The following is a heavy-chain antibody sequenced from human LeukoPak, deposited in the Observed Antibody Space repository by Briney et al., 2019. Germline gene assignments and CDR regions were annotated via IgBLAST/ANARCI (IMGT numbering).Heavy chain of an antibody. CDR1: GGSFSGYY. V-gene: IGHV4-34*01. Sequence: SETRSLTCAVYGGSFSGYYWSWIRQPPGKGLEWIGEINHSGTTNYNPSLKSRVTISVDTSKNQFSLKLTSVIAADRAVYYCARGEKWDLHAFDIWGQGTMVAVSS. D-gene: IGHD1-26*01. J-gene: IGHJ3*02. CDR3: ARGEKWDLHAFDI. CDR2: INHSGTT.